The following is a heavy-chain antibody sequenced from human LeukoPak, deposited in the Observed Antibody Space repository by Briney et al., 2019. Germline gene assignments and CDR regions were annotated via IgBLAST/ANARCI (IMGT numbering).Heavy chain of an antibody. CDR1: GFTFSSYE. CDR3: AKDSYDSSGYYYA. CDR2: ISSSGSTI. D-gene: IGHD3-22*01. Sequence: GGSLRLSCAASGFTFSSYEMNWVRQAPGKGLEWVSYISSSGSTIYYADSVKGRFTISRDNAKNSLYLQMNSLRVEDTAVHYCAKDSYDSSGYYYAWGQGTLVTVSS. V-gene: IGHV3-48*03. J-gene: IGHJ5*02.